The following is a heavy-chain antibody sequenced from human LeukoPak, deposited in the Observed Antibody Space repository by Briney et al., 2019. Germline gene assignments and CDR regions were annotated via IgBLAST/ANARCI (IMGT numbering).Heavy chain of an antibody. V-gene: IGHV4-38-2*01. CDR3: ARYDSRGCSSTSFDY. CDR2: IYGTGST. Sequence: SETLSLTCAVSGYSLRQNYYWGWIRQPPGKGLEWLGRIYGTGSTSYNPSLMNRVTMSVDTSKNHFSLKLTSVTARDAAVYYSARYDSRGCSSTSFDYWGQGTLVTISS. D-gene: IGHD3-16*01. CDR1: GYSLRQNYY. J-gene: IGHJ4*02.